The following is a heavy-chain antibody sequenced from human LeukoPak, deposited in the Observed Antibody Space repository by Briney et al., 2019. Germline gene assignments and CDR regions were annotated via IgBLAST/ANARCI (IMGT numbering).Heavy chain of an antibody. CDR3: ASGPCSSTSCYCSYYYMDV. V-gene: IGHV3-66*02. J-gene: IGHJ6*03. CDR2: IYSCGST. Sequence: PGGSLRLSCAASGFTFSSYWMHWVRQAPGKGLEWVSVIYSCGSTYYADSVKGRFTISRDNSKNTLYLQMNSLRAEDTAVYYCASGPCSSTSCYCSYYYMDVWGKGTTVTVSS. CDR1: GFTFSSYW. D-gene: IGHD2-2*01.